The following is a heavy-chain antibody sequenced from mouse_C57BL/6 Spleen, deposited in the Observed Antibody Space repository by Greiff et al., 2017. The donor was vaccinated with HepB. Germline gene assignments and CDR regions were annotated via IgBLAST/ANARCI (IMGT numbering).Heavy chain of an antibody. CDR2: IHPNSGST. J-gene: IGHJ2*01. D-gene: IGHD2-3*01. CDR3: AREGGDGMDY. V-gene: IGHV1-64*01. Sequence: QVQLKESGAELVKPGASVKLSCKASGYTFTSYWVHWVKQRPGQGLEWIGMIHPNSGSTNYNEKFKSKATLTVDKSSSTAYMQLSSLTSEDSAVYYCAREGGDGMDYWGQGTTLTVSS. CDR1: GYTFTSYW.